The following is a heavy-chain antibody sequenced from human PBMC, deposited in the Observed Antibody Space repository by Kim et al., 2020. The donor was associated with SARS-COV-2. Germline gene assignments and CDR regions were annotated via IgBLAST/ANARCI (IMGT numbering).Heavy chain of an antibody. D-gene: IGHD5-12*01. J-gene: IGHJ4*02. Sequence: GGSLRLSCAASGFTFSNAWMSWVRQAPGKGLEWVGRIKSKTDGGTTDYAAPVKGRFTISRDDSKNTLYLQMNSLKTEDTAVYYCTTDRSHGWLQSRDYFDYWGQGTLVTVSS. CDR2: IKSKTDGGTT. V-gene: IGHV3-15*01. CDR3: TTDRSHGWLQSRDYFDY. CDR1: GFTFSNAW.